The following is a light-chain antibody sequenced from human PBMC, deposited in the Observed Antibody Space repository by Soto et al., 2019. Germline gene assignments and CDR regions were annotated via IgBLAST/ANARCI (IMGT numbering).Light chain of an antibody. J-gene: IGKJ1*01. V-gene: IGKV1-5*03. CDR2: KAS. CDR1: QSISSW. CDR3: QQYSSYSPLT. Sequence: DIQMTQSPSILSASVGDRVTITCRASQSISSWLAWYQQKPGKAPNLLIHKASHLESGVPSRFSGSGSGTEFTLTVSSLQPDDFATYYCQQYSSYSPLTFGQGTKVDIK.